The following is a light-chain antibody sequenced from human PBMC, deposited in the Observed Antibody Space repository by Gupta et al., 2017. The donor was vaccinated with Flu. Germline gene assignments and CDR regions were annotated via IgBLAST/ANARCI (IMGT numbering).Light chain of an antibody. V-gene: IGKV1D-12*01. Sequence: DIQMTQSPSSVSASVGDRVTITCRASQYITSWLAWYQQKPGKAPKVLIYAASTLQSGVPSRFSGSGSGTHFTLTISSLQPEDAATYYCQQPNLFPYSIGQGTKLEIK. CDR1: QYITSW. J-gene: IGKJ2*03. CDR2: AAS. CDR3: QQPNLFPYS.